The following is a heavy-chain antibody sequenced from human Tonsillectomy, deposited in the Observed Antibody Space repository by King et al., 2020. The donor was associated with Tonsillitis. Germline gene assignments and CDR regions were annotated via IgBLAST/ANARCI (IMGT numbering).Heavy chain of an antibody. J-gene: IGHJ4*02. CDR2: ISGSGGST. CDR3: AKARWGSYSRGPNYLDY. CDR1: GFTFSSYA. V-gene: IGHV3-23*04. D-gene: IGHD1-26*01. Sequence: VQLVESGGGLVQPGGSLRLSCAASGFTFSSYAMSWVRQAPGKGLEWVSAISGSGGSTYYADSVKGRFTISRDNSKNTLYLQMNSLRAEDTAVYYCAKARWGSYSRGPNYLDYWGQGTLVTVSS.